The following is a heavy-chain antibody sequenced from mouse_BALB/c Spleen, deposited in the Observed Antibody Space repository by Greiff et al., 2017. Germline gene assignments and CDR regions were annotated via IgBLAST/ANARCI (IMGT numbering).Heavy chain of an antibody. CDR3: ARGDYGSSFDY. D-gene: IGHD1-1*01. Sequence: VQLQQSGAELVRPGTSVKVSCKASGYAFTNYLIEWVKQRPGQGLEWIGVINPGSGGTNYNEKFKGKATLTADKSSSTAYMQLSSLTSDDSAVYFCARGDYGSSFDYWGQGTTLTVSS. J-gene: IGHJ2*01. V-gene: IGHV1-54*03. CDR2: INPGSGGT. CDR1: GYAFTNYL.